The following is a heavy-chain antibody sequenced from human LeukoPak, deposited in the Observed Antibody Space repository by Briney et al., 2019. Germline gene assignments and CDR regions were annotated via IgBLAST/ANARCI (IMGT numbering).Heavy chain of an antibody. J-gene: IGHJ4*02. D-gene: IGHD5-18*01. Sequence: PGGSLRLSCAASGFTFSSYAMSWVRQAPGKGLEWVSVIGVSGGSTYYADSVKGRFTISRDNSKNTLYLQMNSLRAEDTAVYYCANWIQLWTHWGQGTLVTVSS. V-gene: IGHV3-23*01. CDR1: GFTFSSYA. CDR3: ANWIQLWTH. CDR2: IGVSGGST.